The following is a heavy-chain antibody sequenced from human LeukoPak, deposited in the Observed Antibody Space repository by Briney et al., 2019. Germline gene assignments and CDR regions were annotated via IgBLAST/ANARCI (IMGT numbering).Heavy chain of an antibody. CDR1: GGTFSSYA. D-gene: IGHD2-21*02. CDR3: ARDSVLGCGGDCYTHFDY. J-gene: IGHJ4*02. CDR2: IIPILGIA. V-gene: IGHV1-69*04. Sequence: SVKVSCKASGGTFSSYAISWVRQAPGQGLEWMGRIIPILGIANYAQKFQGRVTITADKSTSTAYMELSSLGSEDTAVYYCARDSVLGCGGDCYTHFDYWGQGTLVTVSS.